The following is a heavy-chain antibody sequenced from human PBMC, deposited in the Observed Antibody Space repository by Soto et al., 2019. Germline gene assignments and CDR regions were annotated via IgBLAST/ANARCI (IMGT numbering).Heavy chain of an antibody. CDR1: GGSISSGGYY. V-gene: IGHV4-31*03. J-gene: IGHJ4*02. CDR2: IYYSGST. Sequence: SETLSLTCTVSGGSISSGGYYWSWIRQHPGKGLEWIGYIYYSGSTYYNPSLKSRVTISVDTSKNQFSPKLSSVTAADTAVYYCARGGPDTGDYDEIDYWGQGTLVTVSS. CDR3: ARGGPDTGDYDEIDY. D-gene: IGHD4-17*01.